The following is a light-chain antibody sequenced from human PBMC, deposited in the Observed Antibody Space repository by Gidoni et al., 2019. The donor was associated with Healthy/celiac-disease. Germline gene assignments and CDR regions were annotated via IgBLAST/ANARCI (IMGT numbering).Light chain of an antibody. Sequence: EIVLTQSPATLSLSPGERATLSCRASQSVSSYLAWYQQKPGQAPRPLIYDSSNTATGTPARFSFSGSGTDLTLTISSLEPEDFAVSYCQQRRNWPSWTFGQGTKVEIK. CDR1: QSVSSY. CDR3: QQRRNWPSWT. V-gene: IGKV3-11*01. J-gene: IGKJ1*01. CDR2: DSS.